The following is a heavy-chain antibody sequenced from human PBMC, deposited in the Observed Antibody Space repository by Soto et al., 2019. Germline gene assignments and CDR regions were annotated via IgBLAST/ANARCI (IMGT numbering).Heavy chain of an antibody. J-gene: IGHJ6*02. CDR1: GYTVTGYD. CDR3: ARPYSNSWPNYYGMDV. D-gene: IGHD6-13*01. V-gene: IGHV1-8*01. CDR2: MNPNTGYT. Sequence: ASVKVSCKASGYTVTGYDIHWVRQATGQGLEWMGWMNPNTGYTANAEKLQGRVTMTTDTSTSTAYMEVRNLRSDDTAVYYCARPYSNSWPNYYGMDVWGQGTTVTVSS.